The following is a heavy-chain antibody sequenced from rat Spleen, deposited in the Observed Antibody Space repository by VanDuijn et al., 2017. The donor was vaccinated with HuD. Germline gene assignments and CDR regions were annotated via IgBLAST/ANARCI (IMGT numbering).Heavy chain of an antibody. V-gene: IGHV5-36*01. D-gene: IGHD1-11*01. CDR1: GFTFDDYG. CDR2: ISWGGSKT. J-gene: IGHJ2*01. CDR3: TRDGYGGYRGSFAY. Sequence: EVKLVESGGGLVQPGRSLKLSCAASGFTFDDYGMAWVRQAPKNGLEWVASISWGGSKTYYPDNVKGRFTISRDNAKNALYLQMNNLRSEDTAIYYCTRDGYGGYRGSFAYWGQGVMVTVSS.